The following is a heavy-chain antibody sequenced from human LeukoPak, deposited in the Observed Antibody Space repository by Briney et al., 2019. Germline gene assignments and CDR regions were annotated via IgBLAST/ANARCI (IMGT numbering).Heavy chain of an antibody. J-gene: IGHJ4*02. CDR1: GYTFTGDY. CDR3: ARRIVGATRPFDY. CDR2: INPNSGGT. D-gene: IGHD1-26*01. V-gene: IGHV1-2*02. Sequence: ASVKVSCKASGYTFTGDYMHWVRQAPGQGLEWMGWINPNSGGTNYAQKFQGRVTMTRDTSISTAYMELSRLRSDDTAVYYCARRIVGATRPFDYWGQGTLVTVSS.